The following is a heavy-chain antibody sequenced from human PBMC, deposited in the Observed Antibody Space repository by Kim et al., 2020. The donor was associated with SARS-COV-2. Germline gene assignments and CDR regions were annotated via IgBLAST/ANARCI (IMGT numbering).Heavy chain of an antibody. V-gene: IGHV3-33*01. CDR3: ARDLDSSGYRPYYYGMDV. CDR1: GFTFSSYG. D-gene: IGHD3-22*01. J-gene: IGHJ6*02. CDR2: IWYDGSNK. Sequence: GGSLRLSCAASGFTFSSYGMHWVRQAPGKGLEWVAVIWYDGSNKYYADSVKGRFTISRDNSKNTLYLQMNSLRAEDTAVYYCARDLDSSGYRPYYYGMDVWGQGTTVTVSS.